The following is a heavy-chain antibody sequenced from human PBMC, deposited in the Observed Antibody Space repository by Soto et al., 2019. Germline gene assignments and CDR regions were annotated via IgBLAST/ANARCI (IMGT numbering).Heavy chain of an antibody. CDR2: IIPILGIA. D-gene: IGHD3-9*01. Sequence: GASVKVSCKASGGTFSSYTISWVRQAPGQGLEWMGRIIPILGIANYAQKFQGRVTITADKSTNTAYMELSSLRSEDTAVYYCARSITPSLQRYFDWLFTSDWFDPWGQGTLVTVSS. V-gene: IGHV1-69*02. CDR1: GGTFSSYT. J-gene: IGHJ5*02. CDR3: ARSITPSLQRYFDWLFTSDWFDP.